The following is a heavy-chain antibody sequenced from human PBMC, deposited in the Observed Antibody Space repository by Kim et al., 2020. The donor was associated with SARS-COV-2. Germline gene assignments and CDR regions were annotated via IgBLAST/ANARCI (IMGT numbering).Heavy chain of an antibody. CDR1: GFTFSSHW. J-gene: IGHJ5*02. Sequence: GGSLRLSCAASGFTFSSHWMSWVRQAPGKGLEFVANINPDGSQKYHVDSVKGRFTISRDNVKNSLYLQMNSLRAEDTAVYYCARGSQPWGRGTLVTVSS. CDR2: INPDGSQK. V-gene: IGHV3-7*03. CDR3: ARGSQP.